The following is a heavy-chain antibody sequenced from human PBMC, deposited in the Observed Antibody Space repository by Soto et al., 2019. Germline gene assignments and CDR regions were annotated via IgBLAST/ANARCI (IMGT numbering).Heavy chain of an antibody. CDR2: IYHSGST. CDR1: GGSISSGGYS. V-gene: IGHV4-30-2*01. D-gene: IGHD3-9*01. Sequence: TSETLSLTCAVSGGSISSGGYSWSWIRQPPGKGLEWIGYIYHSGSTYYNPSLKSRVTISVDRSKNQFSLKLSSVTAADTAVYYCARGIYYDILTGYYSTPSFDYWGQGTQVTVSS. J-gene: IGHJ4*02. CDR3: ARGIYYDILTGYYSTPSFDY.